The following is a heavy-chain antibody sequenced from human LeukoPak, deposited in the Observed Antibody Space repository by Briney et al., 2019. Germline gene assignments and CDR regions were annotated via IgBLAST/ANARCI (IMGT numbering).Heavy chain of an antibody. CDR3: AREGGRVPAATPLFDP. D-gene: IGHD2-2*01. V-gene: IGHV1-18*01. J-gene: IGHJ5*02. CDR2: ISAYNGNT. CDR1: GGTFTSYG. Sequence: ASVKVSCKASGGTFTSYGISWVRQAPGQGLEWMGWISAYNGNTNYAQKLQGRVTMTTDTSTSTAYMELRSLRSDDTAVYYCAREGGRVPAATPLFDPWGQGTLVTVSS.